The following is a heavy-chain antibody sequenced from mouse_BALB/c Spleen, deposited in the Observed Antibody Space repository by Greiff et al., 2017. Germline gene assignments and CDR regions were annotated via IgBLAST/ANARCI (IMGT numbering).Heavy chain of an antibody. CDR1: GFTFSSYA. D-gene: IGHD2-1*01. V-gene: IGHV5-6-5*01. CDR3: AREGVPYGNYVPWYFDV. CDR2: ISSGGST. Sequence: EVKLEESGGGLVKPGGSLKLSCAASGFTFSSYAMSWVRQTPEKRLEWVASISSGGSTYYPDSVKGRFTISRDNARNILYLQMSSLRSEDTAMYYCAREGVPYGNYVPWYFDVWGAGTTVTVSS. J-gene: IGHJ1*01.